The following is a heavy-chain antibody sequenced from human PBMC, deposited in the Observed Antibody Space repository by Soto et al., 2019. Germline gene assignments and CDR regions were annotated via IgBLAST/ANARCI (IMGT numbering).Heavy chain of an antibody. J-gene: IGHJ6*03. CDR1: GDSVSSNSAA. V-gene: IGHV6-1*01. D-gene: IGHD6-13*01. Sequence: HSQTLSLTCAISGDSVSSNSAAWNWIRQSPSRGLEWLGRTYYRSKWYNDYAVSVKSRITINPDTSKNQFSLQLNSVTPEDTAEYYCARLSAPTHYYYYYMDVWGKGTTVTVSS. CDR3: ARLSAPTHYYYYYMDV. CDR2: TYYRSKWYN.